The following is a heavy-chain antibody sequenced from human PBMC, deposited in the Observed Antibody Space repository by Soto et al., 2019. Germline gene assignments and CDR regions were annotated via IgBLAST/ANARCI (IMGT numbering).Heavy chain of an antibody. CDR1: GFTFDDYG. CDR3: ARGGPPPLTANLDFDY. V-gene: IGHV3-20*04. D-gene: IGHD3-16*01. Sequence: PGGSLRLSCAASGFTFDDYGMSWVRQAPGKGLEWVSGINWNGGSTGYADSVKGRFTISRDNAKNSLYLQMNSLRAEDTALYYCARGGPPPLTANLDFDYWGQGTLVTVSS. J-gene: IGHJ4*02. CDR2: INWNGGST.